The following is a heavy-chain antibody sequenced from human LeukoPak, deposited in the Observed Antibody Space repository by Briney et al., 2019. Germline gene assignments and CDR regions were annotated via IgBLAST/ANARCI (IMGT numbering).Heavy chain of an antibody. CDR2: IHTSGST. D-gene: IGHD3/OR15-3a*01. CDR1: GGSVGSGSYY. Sequence: NPSETLSPTCTVSGGSVGSGSYYWDWLRQTAGKGLEWIGRIHTSGSTKYSPSLKSRLTILIDTSSNQVSLNLSSVTAADTAIYYCARHGQSSDYWGPGTVVTVSS. J-gene: IGHJ4*02. CDR3: ARHGQSSDY. V-gene: IGHV4-61*02.